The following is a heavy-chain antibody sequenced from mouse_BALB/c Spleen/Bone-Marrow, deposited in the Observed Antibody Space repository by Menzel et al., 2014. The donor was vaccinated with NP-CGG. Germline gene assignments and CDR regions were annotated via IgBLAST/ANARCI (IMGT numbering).Heavy chain of an antibody. V-gene: IGHV1S22*01. J-gene: IGHJ3*01. CDR1: GYTFTSFW. CDR3: TKGLPSAY. D-gene: IGHD2-4*01. CDR2: IYPGSGST. Sequence: LQQSGSELVRPGASVKLSCKASGYTFTSFWMHRVKQRPGQGLEWIGNIYPGSGSTNYDEKFKSKATLTVDTSSSTAYMQLSSLTSEDSAVYYCTKGLPSAYWGQGTLVTVSA.